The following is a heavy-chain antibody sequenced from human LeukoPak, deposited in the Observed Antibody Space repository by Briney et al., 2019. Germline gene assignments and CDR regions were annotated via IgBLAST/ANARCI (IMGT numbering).Heavy chain of an antibody. CDR2: IYHSGST. Sequence: SETLSLTCTVSGSSISSGGYYWSWIRQPPGKGLEWIGYIYHSGSTYYNPSLKSRVTISVDRSKNQFSLKLSSVTAADTAVYYCASTIPYCSSTSCQGYWGQGTLVTVSS. V-gene: IGHV4-30-2*01. D-gene: IGHD2-2*01. CDR1: GSSISSGGYY. CDR3: ASTIPYCSSTSCQGY. J-gene: IGHJ4*02.